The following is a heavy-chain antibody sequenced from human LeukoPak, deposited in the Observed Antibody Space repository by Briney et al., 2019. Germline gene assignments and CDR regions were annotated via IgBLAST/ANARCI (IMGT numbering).Heavy chain of an antibody. CDR2: IKQDGSEK. D-gene: IGHD2-15*01. J-gene: IGHJ4*02. V-gene: IGHV3-7*01. Sequence: GGSLRLSCAASGFTFSSYWMSWVRQAPGKGLEWVANIKQDGSEKYYVDSVKGRFTISRDNAKNSLYLQVNSLRAEDTAVYYWGRDHATYYFDYWGQGTLVTVSS. CDR1: GFTFSSYW. CDR3: GRDHATYYFDY.